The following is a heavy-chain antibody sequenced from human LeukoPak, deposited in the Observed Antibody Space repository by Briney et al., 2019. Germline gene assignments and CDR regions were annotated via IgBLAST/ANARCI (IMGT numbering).Heavy chain of an antibody. D-gene: IGHD2-8*01. J-gene: IGHJ4*02. CDR1: GFTFSAYF. CDR2: ISSNEYDT. CDR3: VKDLNGTWSFDY. Sequence: GGSLRLSCSASGFTFSAYFTHWVRQAPGKGLEYVSSISSNEYDTYYADSVKGTFTISRDNSKNTLFLQMSSLRAEDTAVYYCVKDLNGTWSFDYWGQGTLVTVSS. V-gene: IGHV3-64D*06.